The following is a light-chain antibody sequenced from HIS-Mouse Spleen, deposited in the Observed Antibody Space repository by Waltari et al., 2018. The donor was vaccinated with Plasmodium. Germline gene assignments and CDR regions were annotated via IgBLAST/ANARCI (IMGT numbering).Light chain of an antibody. CDR1: SPNIGAVYD. CDR3: QSYDSSLSGWV. J-gene: IGLJ3*02. Sequence: QSVLTPPPSGSGAPGQRVTISCTGSSPNIGAVYDVHWYPQLPGTAPKLLIYGNSNRPSGVPDRFSGSKSGTSASLAITGLQAEDEADYYCQSYDSSLSGWVFGGGTKLTVL. V-gene: IGLV1-40*01. CDR2: GNS.